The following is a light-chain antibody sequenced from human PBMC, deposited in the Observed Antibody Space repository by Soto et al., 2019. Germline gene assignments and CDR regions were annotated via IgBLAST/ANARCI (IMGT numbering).Light chain of an antibody. CDR1: QSINNW. CDR3: QQYTTSST. Sequence: DIQMTQSPSTLSASVGDRVTITCRASQSINNWLAWYQQKPGKAPKLLIYKASTLESGVPSRFSGSGSGTEFTLTISSLQSDDFATYCCQQYTTSSTFGQGTKLEIK. J-gene: IGKJ2*01. CDR2: KAS. V-gene: IGKV1-5*03.